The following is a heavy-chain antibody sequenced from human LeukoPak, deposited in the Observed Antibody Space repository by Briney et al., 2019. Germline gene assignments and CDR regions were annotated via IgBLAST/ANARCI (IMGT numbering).Heavy chain of an antibody. V-gene: IGHV1-2*04. CDR3: VRDSKANAFDI. CDR1: GYTFTGYY. CDR2: INPNSGGT. Sequence: ASVNVSCKASGYTFTGYYMYWVRQAPGQGLEWMGWINPNSGGTNYAQKFQGWVTMTRDTSISTAYMELSRLRSDDTAVYYCVRDSKANAFDIWGQGTMVTVSS. J-gene: IGHJ3*02. D-gene: IGHD2-2*01.